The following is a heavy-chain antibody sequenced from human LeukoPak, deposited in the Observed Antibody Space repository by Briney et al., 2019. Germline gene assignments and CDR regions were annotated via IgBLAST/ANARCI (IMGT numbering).Heavy chain of an antibody. J-gene: IGHJ4*02. V-gene: IGHV4-30-2*01. CDR2: IYHSGST. D-gene: IGHD5-12*01. CDR1: GGSISSGGYS. CDR3: ARGAWLKIFDY. Sequence: PSETLSLTCAVSGGSISSGGYSWSWIRQPPGKGLEWIGYIYHSGSTYYNPSLKSRVTISVDRSKNQFSLKLSSVTAADTAVYYCARGAWLKIFDYWGQGTLVTVSS.